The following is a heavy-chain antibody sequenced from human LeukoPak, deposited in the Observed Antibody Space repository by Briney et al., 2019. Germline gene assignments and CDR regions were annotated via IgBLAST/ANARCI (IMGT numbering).Heavy chain of an antibody. J-gene: IGHJ5*02. D-gene: IGHD2-2*01. V-gene: IGHV4-34*01. CDR1: GWSFNDYY. Sequence: PSETLSLTCAVYGWSFNDYYWHWIRQPPGKGLEWIGEINARGDTNYNPSLKSRVTISVDTSKKQFSLKLTSMIAADTALYCCARGQVPAARGYNWFDPWGQGTLVTVSS. CDR2: INARGDT. CDR3: ARGQVPAARGYNWFDP.